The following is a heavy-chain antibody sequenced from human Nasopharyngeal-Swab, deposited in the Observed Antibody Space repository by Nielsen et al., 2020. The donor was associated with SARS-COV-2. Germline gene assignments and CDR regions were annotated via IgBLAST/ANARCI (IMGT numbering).Heavy chain of an antibody. CDR2: MNSDGSRT. J-gene: IGHJ3*01. D-gene: IGHD3-16*01. CDR3: ARVDVHDAFDV. CDR1: GFTFSSYW. Sequence: GGSLRLSCAASGFTFSSYWMHWVRQAPGEGLVWVSRMNSDGSRTSYADSVEGRFTISRDNAKNTLYLQMNSLRAEDTAVYYCARVDVHDAFDVWGQGTMVTVSS. V-gene: IGHV3-74*01.